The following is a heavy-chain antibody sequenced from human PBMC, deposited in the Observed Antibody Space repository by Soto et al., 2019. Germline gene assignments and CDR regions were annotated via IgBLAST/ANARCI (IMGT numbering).Heavy chain of an antibody. V-gene: IGHV4-34*01. Sequence: SETLSLTCAVYGGSFSGYYWSWIRQPPGKGLEWIGEINHSGSTNYNPSLKSRVTISVDTSKNQFSLKLSSVTAADTAVYYCATSHIVVVPAAMRRIEYYYYYMDVWGKGTTVTVSS. CDR3: ATSHIVVVPAAMRRIEYYYYYMDV. J-gene: IGHJ6*03. CDR2: INHSGST. CDR1: GGSFSGYY. D-gene: IGHD2-2*01.